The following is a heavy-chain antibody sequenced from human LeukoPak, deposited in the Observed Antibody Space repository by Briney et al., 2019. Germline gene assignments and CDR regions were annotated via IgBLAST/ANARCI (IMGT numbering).Heavy chain of an antibody. J-gene: IGHJ4*02. V-gene: IGHV4-38-2*02. CDR2: IYHSGST. D-gene: IGHD3-10*01. CDR3: ARHGDWMVRGAMGL. CDR1: GYSISSGYY. Sequence: SETLSLTCTVSGYSISSGYYWGWIRQPPGKGLEWIGSIYHSGSTNYNPSLKSRVTISVDTSKNQFSLKLSSVTAADTAVYYCARHGDWMVRGAMGLWGQGTLVTVSS.